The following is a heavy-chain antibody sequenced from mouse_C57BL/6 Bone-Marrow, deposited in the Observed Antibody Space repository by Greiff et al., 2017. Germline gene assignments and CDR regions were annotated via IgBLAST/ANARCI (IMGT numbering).Heavy chain of an antibody. CDR3: AGYDGAFDY. Sequence: VPLQQSGAELARPGASVKLSCKASGYNFTSYGISWVKQRTEQGLEWIGRIDPEDGETTYAPKFQGKATITADTSSNTAYLQLSSLTSEDTAVYYCAGYDGAFDYWGQGTTLTVAS. CDR1: GYNFTSYG. D-gene: IGHD2-2*01. CDR2: IDPEDGET. V-gene: IGHV14-2*01. J-gene: IGHJ2*01.